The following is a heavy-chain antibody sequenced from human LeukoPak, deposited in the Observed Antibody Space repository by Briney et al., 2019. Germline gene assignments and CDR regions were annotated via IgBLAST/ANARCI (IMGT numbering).Heavy chain of an antibody. J-gene: IGHJ4*02. CDR3: ATSLTVGGAISFDY. CDR1: GYTLTELS. Sequence: GASVKVSCKVSGYTLTELSMHWVRQAPGKGLEWMGGFDPEDGETIYAQKFQGRVTMTEDTSTDTAYMELSSLRSEATAVYYCATSLTVGGAISFDYWGQGTLVTVSS. CDR2: FDPEDGET. V-gene: IGHV1-24*01. D-gene: IGHD3-16*02.